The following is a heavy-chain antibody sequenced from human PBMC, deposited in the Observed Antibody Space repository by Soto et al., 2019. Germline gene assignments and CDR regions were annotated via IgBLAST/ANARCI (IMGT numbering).Heavy chain of an antibody. J-gene: IGHJ4*02. Sequence: PSETLSLTCTVSGGSISSGGYYWSWIRQHPGKGLEWIGYIYYSGSTYYNPSLKSRVTISVDTSKNQFSLKLSSVTAADTAVYYCARVGGRGVLRFLEWTQPDYWGQGTLVTVSS. D-gene: IGHD3-3*01. CDR3: ARVGGRGVLRFLEWTQPDY. V-gene: IGHV4-31*03. CDR2: IYYSGST. CDR1: GGSISSGGYY.